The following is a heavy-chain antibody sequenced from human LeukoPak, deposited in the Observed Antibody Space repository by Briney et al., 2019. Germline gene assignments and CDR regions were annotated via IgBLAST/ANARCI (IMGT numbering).Heavy chain of an antibody. J-gene: IGHJ5*01. V-gene: IGHV1-69*05. CDR2: IIPIFRTT. CDR3: AKDDGSATMGFDS. D-gene: IGHD1-26*01. Sequence: ASVKLSCKASGGTFSNYAFSWVRQAPGQGLEWMGGIIPIFRTTNYAEQFQGRVTITTDESTNTAYLDLSSLRSEDTAVYYCAKDDGSATMGFDSWGQGTLVSVSS. CDR1: GGTFSNYA.